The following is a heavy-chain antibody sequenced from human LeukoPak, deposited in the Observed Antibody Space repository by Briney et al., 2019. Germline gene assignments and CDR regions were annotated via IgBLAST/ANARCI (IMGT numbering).Heavy chain of an antibody. CDR1: GFTFSNYT. J-gene: IGHJ4*02. Sequence: GGSLRLSCAASGFTFSNYTMSWVRQAPGKGLEWVSAITGSGGNTYYADSVKGRFTISRDNSKNTVYLQMNSLRAEDTAVYYCAKWGDYDVLTGYYVSDYWGQGTLVTVSS. CDR3: AKWGDYDVLTGYYVSDY. CDR2: ITGSGGNT. D-gene: IGHD3-9*01. V-gene: IGHV3-23*01.